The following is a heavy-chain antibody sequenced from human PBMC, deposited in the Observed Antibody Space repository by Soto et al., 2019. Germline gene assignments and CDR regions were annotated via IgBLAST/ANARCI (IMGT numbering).Heavy chain of an antibody. CDR2: IYYSGST. J-gene: IGHJ6*02. CDR1: GGSISSSSYY. Sequence: LSLTCTVSGGSISSSSYYWGWIRQPPGKGLEWIGSIYYSGSTYYNPSLKSRVTISVDTSKNQFSLKLSSVTAADTAVYYCAGPSVPAAYYYYYGMDVWGQGATVTVSS. CDR3: AGPSVPAAYYYYYGMDV. D-gene: IGHD2-2*01. V-gene: IGHV4-39*01.